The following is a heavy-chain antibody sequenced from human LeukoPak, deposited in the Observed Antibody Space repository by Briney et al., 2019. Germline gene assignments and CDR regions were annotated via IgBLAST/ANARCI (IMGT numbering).Heavy chain of an antibody. CDR3: ARRGYGMDV. CDR2: ITNDATTM. J-gene: IGHJ6*02. V-gene: IGHV3-48*04. CDR1: GFTFSHYS. Sequence: GGSLRLSCAASGFTFSHYSMNWVRQALGKGPEWVSYITNDATTMYYADSVKGRFTISRDNAKNVLYLQMNSLRSEDTAVYYCARRGYGMDVWGQGTTVTVSS.